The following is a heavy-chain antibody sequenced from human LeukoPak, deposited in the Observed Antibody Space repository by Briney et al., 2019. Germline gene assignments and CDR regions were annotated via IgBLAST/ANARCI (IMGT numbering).Heavy chain of an antibody. D-gene: IGHD5-18*01. Sequence: ASVKVSCKASGYTFTTYAMHWVRQAPGQRLEWMGWINAGNGNTKYSQKFLGRVTITRDTSASTAYMELSSLRSEDTAVYYCARDRDTAMEDFDYWGQGTLVTVSS. CDR2: INAGNGNT. CDR3: ARDRDTAMEDFDY. V-gene: IGHV1-3*01. J-gene: IGHJ4*02. CDR1: GYTFTTYA.